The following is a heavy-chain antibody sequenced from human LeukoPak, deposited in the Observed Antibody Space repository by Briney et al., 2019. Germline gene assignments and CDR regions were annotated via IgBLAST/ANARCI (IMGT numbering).Heavy chain of an antibody. D-gene: IGHD3-22*01. CDR3: ARRGAHYYDSSGYLDY. CDR2: INPSGGST. CDR1: GYTFTGYY. J-gene: IGHJ4*02. Sequence: ASVTVSCKASGYTFTGYYMHWVRQAPGQGLEWMGIINPSGGSTSYAQKFQGRVTMTRDTSTSTVYMELSSLRSEDTAVYYCARRGAHYYDSSGYLDYWGQGTLVTVSS. V-gene: IGHV1-46*01.